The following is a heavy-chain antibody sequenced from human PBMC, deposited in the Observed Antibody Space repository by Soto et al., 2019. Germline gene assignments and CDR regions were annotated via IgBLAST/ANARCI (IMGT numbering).Heavy chain of an antibody. V-gene: IGHV3-21*06. J-gene: IGHJ5*01. Sequence: LRLSCAASGFTFSRYGMNWLRQAPGKGLEWVASISSTTSYVYYADSVKGRFSTSRDNAKNILYLEMYALRTEDTAVYYCARDPSEGRVGNWFESWGQGTLVTVSS. CDR1: GFTFSRYG. D-gene: IGHD2-2*01. CDR3: ARDPSEGRVGNWFES. CDR2: ISSTTSYV.